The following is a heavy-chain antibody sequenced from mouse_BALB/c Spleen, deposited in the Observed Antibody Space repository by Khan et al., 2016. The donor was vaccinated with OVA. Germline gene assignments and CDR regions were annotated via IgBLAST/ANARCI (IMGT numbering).Heavy chain of an antibody. D-gene: IGHD2-14*01. V-gene: IGHV9-4*02. Sequence: QIQLVQSGPELKKPGETVRISCKASGYTFTTAGMQWVQKMPGKGLKWIGWINTHSGVPKYAEDFKGRFAFSLETSASIGYLQITNLKNEDTATDCCAGGGAAFYRNDGGAMDYWGQGTSVTVSS. CDR3: AGGGAAFYRNDGGAMDY. J-gene: IGHJ4*01. CDR1: GYTFTTAG. CDR2: INTHSGVP.